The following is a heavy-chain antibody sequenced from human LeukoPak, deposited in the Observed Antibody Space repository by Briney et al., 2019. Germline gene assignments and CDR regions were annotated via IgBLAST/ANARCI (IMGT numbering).Heavy chain of an antibody. Sequence: LDWVSGISWNSGSIGYADSVKGRFTVSRDNAQNAVFLQMTNLRADDTAVYYCARWTMELRMNVFDFWGQVTVVTVSS. J-gene: IGHJ3*01. D-gene: IGHD1-26*01. CDR3: ARWTMELRMNVFDF. V-gene: IGHV3-9*01. CDR2: ISWNSGSI.